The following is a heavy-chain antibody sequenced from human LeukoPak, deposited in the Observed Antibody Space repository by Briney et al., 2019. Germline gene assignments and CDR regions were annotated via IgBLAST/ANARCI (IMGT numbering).Heavy chain of an antibody. D-gene: IGHD2-15*01. J-gene: IGHJ4*02. V-gene: IGHV4-59*01. CDR2: IYYSGST. Sequence: PSETLSLTCTVSGGSISSYYWSWIRQSPGKGLEWIGYIYYSGSTNYNPSLKSRVTISVDTSKNQISLKLSSVTAADTAAYYCARDRRMSSFDYWGQGTLVTVSS. CDR3: ARDRRMSSFDY. CDR1: GGSISSYY.